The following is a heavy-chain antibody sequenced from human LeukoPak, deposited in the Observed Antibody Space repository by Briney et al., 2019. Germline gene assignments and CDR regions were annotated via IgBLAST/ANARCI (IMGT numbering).Heavy chain of an antibody. CDR3: ASVRGYSSGWYASGFDP. V-gene: IGHV4-39*07. J-gene: IGHJ5*02. Sequence: SETLSFTCTVSGGSITSSSYYWGWIRQPPGKGPEWIGSIYYTGSTNYNPSLKSRVTISLDTSKNQFSLKLTSVTAADTAVYYCASVRGYSSGWYASGFDPWGQGTLVTVSS. CDR2: IYYTGST. D-gene: IGHD6-19*01. CDR1: GGSITSSSYY.